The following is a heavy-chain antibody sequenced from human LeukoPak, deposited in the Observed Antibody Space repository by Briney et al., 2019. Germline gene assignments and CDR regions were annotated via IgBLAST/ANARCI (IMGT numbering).Heavy chain of an antibody. CDR2: MNPNSGNT. Sequence: GASVKVSCKASGYTFTSYDINWVRQATGQGLEWMGWMNPNSGNTGYAQKFQGRVTMTRNTSISTAYMELSSLRSEDTAVYYCARGRSASPVVVMYYWGQGTLVTVSS. CDR3: ARGRSASPVVVMYY. D-gene: IGHD3-22*01. J-gene: IGHJ4*02. V-gene: IGHV1-8*01. CDR1: GYTFTSYD.